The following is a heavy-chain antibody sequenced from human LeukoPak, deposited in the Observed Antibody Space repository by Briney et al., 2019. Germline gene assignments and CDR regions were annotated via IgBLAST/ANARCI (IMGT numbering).Heavy chain of an antibody. CDR1: GGSISSSGFY. J-gene: IGHJ5*02. V-gene: IGHV4-39*01. D-gene: IGHD5-18*01. CDR3: ARHAALDTKRGWNNHNWFDP. Sequence: SETLSLTCTVSGGSISSSGFYWGWIRQPPGKWLEWIGTTYYSGSTYYNPSLKSRVTISVDTSKNQFSLKLSSVTAAETAVYYCARHAALDTKRGWNNHNWFDPWGQGTLVTVSS. CDR2: TYYSGST.